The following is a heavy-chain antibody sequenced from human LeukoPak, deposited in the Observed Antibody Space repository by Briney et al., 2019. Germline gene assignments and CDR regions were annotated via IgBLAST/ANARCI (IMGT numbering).Heavy chain of an antibody. CDR1: GFPFSSYA. Sequence: PGGSLRLSCAASGFPFSSYAMHWARQAPGKGLEWVAVISYDGSNKYHADSVKGRFTISRDNSKNTLYLQMNSLRAEDTAVYYCARDYIAAAGKTYYYYAMDVWGQGTTVTVSS. V-gene: IGHV3-30-3*01. J-gene: IGHJ6*02. CDR2: ISYDGSNK. D-gene: IGHD6-13*01. CDR3: ARDYIAAAGKTYYYYAMDV.